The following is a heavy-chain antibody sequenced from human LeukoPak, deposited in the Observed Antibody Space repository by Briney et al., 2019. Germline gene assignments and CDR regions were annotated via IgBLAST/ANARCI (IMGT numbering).Heavy chain of an antibody. Sequence: GGSLRLSCAASGFTFSNAWMSWVRQAPGKGLEWVGRIKSKTDGGTTDYAAPVKGRFTISRDISKNTLYLQMNSLRAEDTAVYYCAKGVGIAARGWFDPWGQGTLVTVSS. CDR3: AKGVGIAARGWFDP. CDR1: GFTFSNAW. J-gene: IGHJ5*02. CDR2: IKSKTDGGTT. D-gene: IGHD6-6*01. V-gene: IGHV3-15*01.